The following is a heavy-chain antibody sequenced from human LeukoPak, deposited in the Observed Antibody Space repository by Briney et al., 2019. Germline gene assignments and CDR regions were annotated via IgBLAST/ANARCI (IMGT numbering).Heavy chain of an antibody. V-gene: IGHV1-24*01. Sequence: ASVKVSCKVSGYTLTELSMHWVRQAPGKGLEWMGGFDPEDGETIYAQKFQGRVTMTRDTSISTAYMELSRLRSDDTAVYYCARVLREAVAGSTGIGYWGQGTLVTVSS. CDR3: ARVLREAVAGSTGIGY. CDR1: GYTLTELS. J-gene: IGHJ4*02. CDR2: FDPEDGET. D-gene: IGHD6-19*01.